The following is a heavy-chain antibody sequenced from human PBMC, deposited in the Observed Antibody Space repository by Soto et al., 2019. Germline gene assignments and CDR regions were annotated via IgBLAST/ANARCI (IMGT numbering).Heavy chain of an antibody. J-gene: IGHJ4*02. V-gene: IGHV3-23*01. CDR2: ISGSGGST. Sequence: EVQLLESGGGSVQPGGSLRLSCAASGFTFSSYAMSWVRQAPGKGLEWVSAISGSGGSTYYADSVKGRFTISRDNSKNTLYLQMNSLRAEDTAVYYCAKLPQAGYNRQPFDYWGQGTLVTVSS. CDR1: GFTFSSYA. D-gene: IGHD5-12*01. CDR3: AKLPQAGYNRQPFDY.